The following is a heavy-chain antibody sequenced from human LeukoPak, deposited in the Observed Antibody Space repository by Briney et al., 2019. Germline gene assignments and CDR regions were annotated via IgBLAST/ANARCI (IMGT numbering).Heavy chain of an antibody. J-gene: IGHJ3*02. CDR3: AKYRYYYDSSGYSYGAFDI. V-gene: IGHV3-21*04. CDR2: ISSSSSYI. Sequence: GGSLRLSCAASGFTFSSYSMNWVRQAPGKGLEWVSSISSSSSYIYYADSVKGRFTISRDNAKNSLYLQMNSLRAEDTALYYCAKYRYYYDSSGYSYGAFDIWGQGTMVTVSS. D-gene: IGHD3-22*01. CDR1: GFTFSSYS.